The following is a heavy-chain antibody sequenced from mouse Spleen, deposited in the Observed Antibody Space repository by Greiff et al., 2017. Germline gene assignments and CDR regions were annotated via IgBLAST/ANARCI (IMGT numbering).Heavy chain of an antibody. CDR1: GYTFTDYY. V-gene: IGHV1-76*01. CDR3: ARYPIYYYGSGAMDY. J-gene: IGHJ4*01. CDR2: IYPGSGNT. D-gene: IGHD1-1*01. Sequence: QVQLKESGAELVRPGASVKLSCKASGYTFTDYYVNWVKQKPGQGLEWIARIYPGSGNTHYNEKFKGKATLTEEKSSSTAYMQLSRLTSEDSAVYFCARYPIYYYGSGAMDYWGQGTSVTVSS.